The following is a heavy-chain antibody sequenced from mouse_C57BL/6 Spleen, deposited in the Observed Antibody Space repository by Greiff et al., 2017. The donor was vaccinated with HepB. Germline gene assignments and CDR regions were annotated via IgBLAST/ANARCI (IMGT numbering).Heavy chain of an antibody. V-gene: IGHV1-55*01. CDR3: ARTGISYDYDVGFDY. CDR1: GYTFTSYW. J-gene: IGHJ2*01. CDR2: IYPGSGST. D-gene: IGHD2-4*01. Sequence: QVQLQQPGAELVKPGASVKMSCKASGYTFTSYWITWVKQRPGQGLEWIGDIYPGSGSTNYNEKFKSKATLTVDTSSSTAYMQLSSLTSEDSAVYYCARTGISYDYDVGFDYWGQGTTLTVSS.